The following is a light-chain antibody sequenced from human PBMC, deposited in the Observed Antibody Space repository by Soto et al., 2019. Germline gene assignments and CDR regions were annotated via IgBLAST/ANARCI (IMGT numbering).Light chain of an antibody. CDR1: SSNIGSFYD. CDR3: QSYDNSLNHVV. V-gene: IGLV1-40*01. CDR2: SDN. Sequence: QSVLTQPPSVSGAPGQRVTIPCTGSSSNIGSFYDVHWYQQLPGTVPKLLIYSDNNRPSGVPDRFSGSKSGTAASLAITGLQAEDAADYYCQSYDNSLNHVVFGGGTKLTVL. J-gene: IGLJ2*01.